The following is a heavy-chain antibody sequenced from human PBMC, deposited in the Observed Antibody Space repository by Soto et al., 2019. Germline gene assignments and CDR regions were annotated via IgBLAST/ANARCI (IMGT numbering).Heavy chain of an antibody. CDR2: IDPIGGNT. CDR1: GYTFTTYH. J-gene: IGHJ1*01. D-gene: IGHD2-2*01. CDR3: ARGYCTSSASCEGDFQH. Sequence: QVQLVQSGAEVKEPGASVKISCKASGYTFTTYHIHWVRQAPGQGLDWMGMIDPIGGNTGYARKFQDRVAMTRDTSTGRAYIEVNSLRFDDTAMYFCARGYCTSSASCEGDFQHWGQGTLVTVSS. V-gene: IGHV1-46*01.